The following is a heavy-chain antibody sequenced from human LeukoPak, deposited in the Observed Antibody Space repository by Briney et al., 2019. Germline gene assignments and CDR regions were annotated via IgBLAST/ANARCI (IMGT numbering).Heavy chain of an antibody. V-gene: IGHV4-38-2*02. Sequence: SETLSLTCSGSNYSISNSLYWGWLRQPPGKGLEWIGSIYRSGSTFYNPSLKSRVTISLDTSKNQFSMNLDSVIAADTAVYFCARGTYGYYMDVWGKGTTVTVSS. CDR1: NYSISNSLY. D-gene: IGHD4-17*01. CDR3: ARGTYGYYMDV. CDR2: IYRSGST. J-gene: IGHJ6*03.